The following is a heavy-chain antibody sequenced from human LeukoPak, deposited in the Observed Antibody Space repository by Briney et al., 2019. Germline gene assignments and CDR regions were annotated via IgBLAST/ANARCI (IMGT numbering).Heavy chain of an antibody. CDR2: IYYSGST. CDR3: AREPLAVAGYYFDY. J-gene: IGHJ4*02. D-gene: IGHD6-19*01. Sequence: KPSETLSLTCTVSGGSISSSSYYWGWIRQPPGKGLEWIGSIYYSGSTYYNPSLKSRVTISVDTSKNQFSLKLSSVTAADTAVYYCAREPLAVAGYYFDYWGQGTLVTVSS. V-gene: IGHV4-39*07. CDR1: GGSISSSSYY.